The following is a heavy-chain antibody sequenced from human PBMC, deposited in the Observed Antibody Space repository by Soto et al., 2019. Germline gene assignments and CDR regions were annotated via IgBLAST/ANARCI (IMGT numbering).Heavy chain of an antibody. V-gene: IGHV1-18*01. CDR3: ARDPRRIAAAGTNY. J-gene: IGHJ4*02. CDR2: ISAYNGNT. CDR1: GYTFTSYG. Sequence: QVQLVQSGSEVKKPWASVKVSCKASGYTFTSYGISWVRQAPGQELEWLGWISAYNGNTNYAEKLQGRVTMTTDTSTSKADMELRSLRSGDTAVYYCARDPRRIAAAGTNYWGQGTLVTVSS. D-gene: IGHD6-13*01.